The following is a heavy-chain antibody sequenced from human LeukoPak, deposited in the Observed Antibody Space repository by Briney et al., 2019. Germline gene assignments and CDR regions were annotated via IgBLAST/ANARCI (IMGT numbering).Heavy chain of an antibody. V-gene: IGHV1-2*06. CDR3: ARGPYSSGWYNFDY. D-gene: IGHD6-19*01. J-gene: IGHJ4*02. CDR1: GYTFTSYA. CDR2: INPNSGGT. Sequence: ASVKVSCKASGYTFTSYAMHWVRQAPGQGLEWMGRINPNSGGTNYAQKFQGRVTMTRDTSISTAYMELRRLRSDDTAVYYCARGPYSSGWYNFDYWGQGTLVTVSS.